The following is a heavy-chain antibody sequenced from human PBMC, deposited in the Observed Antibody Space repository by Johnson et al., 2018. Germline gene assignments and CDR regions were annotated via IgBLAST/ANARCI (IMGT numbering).Heavy chain of an antibody. CDR1: GLTFSSYA. Sequence: VQLVESGGGVVQPGRSXRLSSAASGLTFSSYAMHWVRQDPGKGLEWVALISYEGSKKYYQDAVKGRFTISRDNSKNTRYLQMNSKGIEETAVYYSETTGHYPAFDSWGQGAMVTVSS. J-gene: IGHJ3*02. D-gene: IGHD1-1*01. CDR3: ETTGHYPAFDS. CDR2: ISYEGSKK. V-gene: IGHV3-30-3*01.